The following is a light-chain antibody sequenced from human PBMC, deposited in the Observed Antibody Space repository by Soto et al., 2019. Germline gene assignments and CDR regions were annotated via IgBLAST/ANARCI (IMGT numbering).Light chain of an antibody. V-gene: IGLV2-14*01. Sequence: QSVLTQPASVAGSPGQSITITCTGTSSDVGRWNYVSWYQQHPGKAPKLMIYEASNRPSGVSSRFSGSKSGYTASLTISGLQAEDEADYYCSSFTSSSTLDVFGTGTKVTV. CDR3: SSFTSSSTLDV. CDR2: EAS. J-gene: IGLJ1*01. CDR1: SSDVGRWNY.